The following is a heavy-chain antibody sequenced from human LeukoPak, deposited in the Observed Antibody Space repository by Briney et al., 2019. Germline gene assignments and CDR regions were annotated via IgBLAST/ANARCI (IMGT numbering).Heavy chain of an antibody. V-gene: IGHV3-7*01. CDR1: GFTFSNFW. Sequence: GGSLRLSCAASGFTFSNFWMTWVRQAPGKGLEWVAKIRQDGNEIYYVDSVKGRFTISRDNAKNSLYLQMNSLRAEDTAVYYCARDVLWFGESTFDYWGQGTLVTVSS. CDR2: IRQDGNEI. D-gene: IGHD3-10*01. J-gene: IGHJ4*02. CDR3: ARDVLWFGESTFDY.